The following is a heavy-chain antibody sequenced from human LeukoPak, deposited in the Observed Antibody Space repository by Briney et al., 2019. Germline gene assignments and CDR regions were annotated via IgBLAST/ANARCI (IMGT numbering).Heavy chain of an antibody. D-gene: IGHD6-6*01. J-gene: IGHJ4*02. CDR2: IYSDGNP. V-gene: IGHV3-66*01. CDR1: GFTVSTNY. CDR3: AKGSSSFDY. Sequence: GGSLRLSCAASGFTVSTNYMNWVRQAPGKGLEWVSMIYSDGNPYYTDSVKGRFTISRDNSKNTLDLQMNSLRAEDTAVYYCAKGSSSFDYWGQGTLVTVSS.